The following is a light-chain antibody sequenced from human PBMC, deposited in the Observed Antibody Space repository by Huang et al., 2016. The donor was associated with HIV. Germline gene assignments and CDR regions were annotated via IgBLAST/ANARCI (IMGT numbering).Light chain of an antibody. J-gene: IGKJ4*01. Sequence: DIVMTQSPDSLTVSLCEGATINCRSSQSLFFSSNKRSYLACYQKKPGQPPKLVISWWSARESGVPDRFSGSGSETHFTLTINSLQAEDVAVYYCQQYYHNPLTFGGGTKVEI. CDR3: QQYYHNPLT. CDR1: QSLFFSSNKRSY. CDR2: WWS. V-gene: IGKV4-1*01.